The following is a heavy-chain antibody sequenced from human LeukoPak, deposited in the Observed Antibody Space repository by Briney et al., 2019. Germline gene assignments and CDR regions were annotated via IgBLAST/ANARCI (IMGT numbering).Heavy chain of an antibody. V-gene: IGHV3-23*01. CDR1: GFSFSSHG. J-gene: IGHJ1*01. CDR2: ISPSGDIT. Sequence: GGSLRLSCAGSGFSFSSHGMNWVRQAPRKGLEWVSGISPSGDITYYTDSARGRFTISRDNFKNTLSLQVNSLRAEDTAMYYCAKDDDWGRYKHWGQGTLVTVSS. CDR3: AKDDDWGRYKH. D-gene: IGHD3-16*01.